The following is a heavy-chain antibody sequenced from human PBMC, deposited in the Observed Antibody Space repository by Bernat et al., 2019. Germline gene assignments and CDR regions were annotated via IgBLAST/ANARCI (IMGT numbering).Heavy chain of an antibody. CDR3: ARDSGGWQSSADYFDY. CDR2: IWYDGSNK. D-gene: IGHD2-15*01. Sequence: QVQLVESGGGVVQPGRSLSLSCAASGFTFSSYGMHWVRQAPGKGLEWVVVIWYDGSNKYYADSVKGRFTISRDNSKNTLYLQMNSLRAEDTAVYYCARDSGGWQSSADYFDYWGQGTLVTVSS. CDR1: GFTFSSYG. V-gene: IGHV3-33*01. J-gene: IGHJ4*02.